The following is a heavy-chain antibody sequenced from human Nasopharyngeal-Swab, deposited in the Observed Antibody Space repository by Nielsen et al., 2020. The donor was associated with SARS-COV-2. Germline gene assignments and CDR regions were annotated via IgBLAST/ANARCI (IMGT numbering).Heavy chain of an antibody. J-gene: IGHJ6*03. CDR3: ARFGLYDTLTGYYSHYYMDV. D-gene: IGHD3-9*01. Sequence: WIRHPPGKGLVWVAVIWYDGGNKFYADSVKGRFAISRDNSENPLYLQMNSLSAEDTAVYYCARFGLYDTLTGYYSHYYMDVWGKGTTVTVSS. CDR2: IWYDGGNK. V-gene: IGHV3-33*01.